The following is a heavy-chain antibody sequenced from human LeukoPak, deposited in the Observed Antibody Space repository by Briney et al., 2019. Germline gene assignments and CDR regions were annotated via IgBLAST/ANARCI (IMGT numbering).Heavy chain of an antibody. CDR2: ISSSSSYI. J-gene: IGHJ5*02. CDR1: GFTFSSYS. Sequence: GGSLRLSCAASGFTFSSYSMNWVRQAPGKGLGWVSSISSSSSYIYYADSVKGRFTISRDNARNSLYLQMNSLRAEDTAVYYYARDGSRWSGYNNWFDPWGQGALVTVSS. V-gene: IGHV3-21*01. CDR3: ARDGSRWSGYNNWFDP. D-gene: IGHD3-3*01.